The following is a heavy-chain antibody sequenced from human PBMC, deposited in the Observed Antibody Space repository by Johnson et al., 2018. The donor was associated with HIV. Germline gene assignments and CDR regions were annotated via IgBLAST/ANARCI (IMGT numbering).Heavy chain of an antibody. D-gene: IGHD6-6*01. V-gene: IGHV3-30*04. J-gene: IGHJ3*02. CDR2: ISYDGSNK. Sequence: QVQLVESGGGLVQPGQSLRLSCTTSGFTFGDYAMNWFRQAPGKGLEWVAVISYDGSNKYYADSVKGRFTISRDNSKNTLYLQMNSLRAEDTAVYYCARGRGSYSSSSPLPLDAFDIWGQGTMVTVSS. CDR3: ARGRGSYSSSSPLPLDAFDI. CDR1: GFTFGDYA.